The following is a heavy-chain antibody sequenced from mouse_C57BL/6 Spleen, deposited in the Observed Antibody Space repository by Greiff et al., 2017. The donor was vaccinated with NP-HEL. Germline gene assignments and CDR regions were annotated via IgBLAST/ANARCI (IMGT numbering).Heavy chain of an antibody. CDR1: GYTFTSYG. V-gene: IGHV1-81*01. CDR3: ARSTGSSRDYAMDY. CDR2: IYPRSGNT. Sequence: QVQLKQSGAELARPGASVKLSCKASGYTFTSYGISWVKQRTGQGLEWIGEIYPRSGNTYYNEKFKGKATLTADKSSSTAYMELRSLTSEDSAVYFCARSTGSSRDYAMDYWGQGTSVTVSS. J-gene: IGHJ4*01. D-gene: IGHD1-1*02.